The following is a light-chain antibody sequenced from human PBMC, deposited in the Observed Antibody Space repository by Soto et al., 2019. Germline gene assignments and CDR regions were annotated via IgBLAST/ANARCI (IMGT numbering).Light chain of an antibody. J-gene: IGLJ2*01. CDR1: SSNIGAYYD. Sequence: QSVLTQPPSVSGAPGQRVTISCTGTSSNIGAYYDVNWYQVVPGKAPILLISRNNNRPSGVPDRFSGSRSDTSASLAITGLQSDDEADYYCSSYAGSATVVFGGGTKLTVL. V-gene: IGLV1-40*01. CDR2: RNN. CDR3: SSYAGSATVV.